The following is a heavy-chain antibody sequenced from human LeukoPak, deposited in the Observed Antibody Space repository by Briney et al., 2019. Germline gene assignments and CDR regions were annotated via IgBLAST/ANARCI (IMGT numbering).Heavy chain of an antibody. CDR2: LYHSGST. J-gene: IGHJ5*02. V-gene: IGHV4-38-2*02. CDR1: GYSISSGYY. D-gene: IGHD2-2*02. CDR3: ARECSSTTCYTRSFDP. Sequence: PSETLSLTCIVSGYSISSGYYWGWIRPPPGKGLEWIGNLYHSGSTYYTPSLRSRATISGDTSKHQFSLSLSSVTAADTAVYYCARECSSTTCYTRSFDPWGQGTLVTVSS.